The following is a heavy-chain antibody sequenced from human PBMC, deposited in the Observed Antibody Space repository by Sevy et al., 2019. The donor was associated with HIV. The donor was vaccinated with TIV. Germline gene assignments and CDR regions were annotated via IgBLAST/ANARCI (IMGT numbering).Heavy chain of an antibody. V-gene: IGHV4-34*01. CDR2: INHSGTA. Sequence: SETLSLTCGVFGESFVGHYWTWTRQPPGKGLEWIGEINHSGTANYNPSLKSRVTISVDTSNNQFSLRLSSVTAADTAVYYCAKTSTVTTSALDSWGQGTLVTVSS. J-gene: IGHJ4*02. CDR1: GESFVGHY. D-gene: IGHD4-17*01. CDR3: AKTSTVTTSALDS.